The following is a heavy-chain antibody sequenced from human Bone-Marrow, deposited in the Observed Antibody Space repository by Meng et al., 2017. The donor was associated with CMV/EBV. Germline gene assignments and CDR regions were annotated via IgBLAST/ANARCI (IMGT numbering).Heavy chain of an antibody. V-gene: IGHV3-30*02. D-gene: IGHD3/OR15-3a*01. J-gene: IGHJ4*02. Sequence: GGSLRLSCAASGFTFSSYGMHWVRQTPGKGLEWVAFIRHDGTNKFYGDSVKGRFTISRDNSKNTVYLQMNSLRPEETAVYYCAKDLLLFGEPNAYFDYWGQGMAVTVSS. CDR1: GFTFSSYG. CDR3: AKDLLLFGEPNAYFDY. CDR2: IRHDGTNK.